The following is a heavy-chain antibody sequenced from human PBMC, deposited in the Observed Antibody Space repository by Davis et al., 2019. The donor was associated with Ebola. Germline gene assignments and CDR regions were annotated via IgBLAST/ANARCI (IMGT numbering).Heavy chain of an antibody. D-gene: IGHD2-2*01. CDR3: AREAVNIVVVPAVTYYYYGMDV. Sequence: ASVKVSCKASGYTFTSYYMHWVRQAPGQGLEWMGIINPSGGSTSYAQKFQGRVTMTRDTSTSTVYMELSSLRSEDTAVYYCAREAVNIVVVPAVTYYYYGMDVWGKGTTVTVSS. V-gene: IGHV1-46*01. J-gene: IGHJ6*04. CDR2: INPSGGST. CDR1: GYTFTSYY.